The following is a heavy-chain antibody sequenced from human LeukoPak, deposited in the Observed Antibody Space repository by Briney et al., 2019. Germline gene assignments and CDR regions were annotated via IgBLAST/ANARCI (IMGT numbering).Heavy chain of an antibody. J-gene: IGHJ3*02. CDR1: GFTFSSYE. Sequence: GGSLRLSCAASGFTFSSYEMNWVRQAPGKGLEWVSYISSSGSTIYYADSVKGRFTISRDNAKNSLYLQMNSLRAEDTAVYYCARDRVGGFRGAFDIWGQGTMVTVSS. D-gene: IGHD3-10*01. CDR2: ISSSGSTI. V-gene: IGHV3-48*03. CDR3: ARDRVGGFRGAFDI.